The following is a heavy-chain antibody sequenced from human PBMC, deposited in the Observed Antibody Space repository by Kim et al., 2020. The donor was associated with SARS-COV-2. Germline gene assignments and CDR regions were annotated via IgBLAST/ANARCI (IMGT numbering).Heavy chain of an antibody. V-gene: IGHV3-9*01. J-gene: IGHJ6*02. CDR1: GFTFGDYA. CDR3: AKDSYNSGYYPVGHYYGMKV. Sequence: GGSLRLSCAASGFTFGDYAMHWVRQAPGKGLEWVSGITWNSGNMGYADSVKGRFTISRDNAKNSLYLQMNSLRAEDTALYYCAKDSYNSGYYPVGHYYGMKVWGQGTTVTVS. CDR2: ITWNSGNM. D-gene: IGHD6-19*01.